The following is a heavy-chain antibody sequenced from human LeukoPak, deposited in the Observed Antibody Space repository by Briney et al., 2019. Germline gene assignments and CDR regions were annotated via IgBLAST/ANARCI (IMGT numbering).Heavy chain of an antibody. J-gene: IGHJ4*02. CDR2: INPSGGST. CDR3: ARGGGTLQAVAATGFDY. D-gene: IGHD6-19*01. Sequence: ASVKVSCKASGYTFTSYYMHWVRQAPGQGLEWMGIINPSGGSTSYAQKFQGRVTMTRDTYTSTVYMELSSLRSEDTAVYYCARGGGTLQAVAATGFDYWGQGTLVTVSS. V-gene: IGHV1-46*01. CDR1: GYTFTSYY.